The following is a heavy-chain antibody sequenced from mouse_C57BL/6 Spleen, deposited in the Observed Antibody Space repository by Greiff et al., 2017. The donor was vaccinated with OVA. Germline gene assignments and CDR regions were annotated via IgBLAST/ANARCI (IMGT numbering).Heavy chain of an antibody. Sequence: VQLQQPGAELVRPGSSVKLSCKASGYTFTSYWMHWVKQRPIQGLEWIGNIDPSDSETHYNQKFKDKATLTVDKSSSTAYMQLSSLTSEDSAVYYGARDYYGSSYGAMDYWGQGTSVTVSS. CDR2: IDPSDSET. J-gene: IGHJ4*01. CDR3: ARDYYGSSYGAMDY. D-gene: IGHD1-1*01. V-gene: IGHV1-52*01. CDR1: GYTFTSYW.